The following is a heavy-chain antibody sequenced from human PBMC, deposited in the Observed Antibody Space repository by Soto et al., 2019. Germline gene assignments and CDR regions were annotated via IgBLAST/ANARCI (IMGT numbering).Heavy chain of an antibody. CDR3: ARGSRPRPFDY. CDR1: GYTFTSYA. Sequence: QVQLVQSGAEVKKPEASVKVSCKASGYTFTSYAMHWVRQAPGQRLEWMGWINAGNGNTKYSQKFQGRVTITRDTSASTAYMELSSLRSEDTAVYYCARGSRPRPFDYWGQGTLVTVSS. J-gene: IGHJ4*02. D-gene: IGHD3-10*01. V-gene: IGHV1-3*01. CDR2: INAGNGNT.